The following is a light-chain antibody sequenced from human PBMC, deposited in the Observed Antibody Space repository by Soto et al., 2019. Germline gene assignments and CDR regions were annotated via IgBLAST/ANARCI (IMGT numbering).Light chain of an antibody. CDR2: EVN. V-gene: IGLV2-14*01. Sequence: QSDLTQPASVSGSHGQSITISCTGTSSDVGGYNYVSWYQQYPGKAPKLIIYEVNKRPSGVSNRFSGSKSGNTASLTISGLQADDESDYYCTSYRSSSTLDVFGTGTKVAVL. CDR3: TSYRSSSTLDV. CDR1: SSDVGGYNY. J-gene: IGLJ1*01.